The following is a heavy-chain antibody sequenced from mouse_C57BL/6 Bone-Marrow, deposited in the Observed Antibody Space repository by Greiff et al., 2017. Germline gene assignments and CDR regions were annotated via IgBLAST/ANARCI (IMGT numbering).Heavy chain of an antibody. CDR2: IYPRSGNT. Sequence: QVQLKESGAELARPGASVKLSCKASGYTFTSYGISWVKQRTGQGLEWIGEIYPRSGNTYYNEKFKGKATLTADKSSSTAYMELRSLTSEDAAVYFCARSDGYYGDYWGQGTLVTVSA. V-gene: IGHV1-81*01. CDR3: ARSDGYYGDY. J-gene: IGHJ3*01. D-gene: IGHD2-3*01. CDR1: GYTFTSYG.